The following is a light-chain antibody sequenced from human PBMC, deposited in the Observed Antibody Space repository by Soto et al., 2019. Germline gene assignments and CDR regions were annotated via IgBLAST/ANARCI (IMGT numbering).Light chain of an antibody. CDR2: DTS. V-gene: IGKV3-20*01. CDR1: QSVSNNY. J-gene: IGKJ1*01. CDR3: QEYCNSPRT. Sequence: EIVLTQSPGTLSLSPGERATLACRASQSVSNNYLAWFQQTPGQAPRLLIYDTSRRATGIPDRFIGSGSGTYFTVTISRLEPEDPEMYDCQEYCNSPRTFGQGTKVEIK.